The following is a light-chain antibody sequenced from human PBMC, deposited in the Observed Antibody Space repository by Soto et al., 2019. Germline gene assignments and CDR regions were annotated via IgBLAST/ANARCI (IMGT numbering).Light chain of an antibody. CDR3: QQYDSYST. CDR2: KAS. Sequence: DIQITQSASSLSAYVGDRVTITCRASQSIRSWLAWYQQKPGKAPNLLIYKASSLASGVPSRFSGSGFGTEFTLTISSLQPDDIATYYCQQYDSYSTFGGGTKV. J-gene: IGKJ4*02. V-gene: IGKV1-5*03. CDR1: QSIRSW.